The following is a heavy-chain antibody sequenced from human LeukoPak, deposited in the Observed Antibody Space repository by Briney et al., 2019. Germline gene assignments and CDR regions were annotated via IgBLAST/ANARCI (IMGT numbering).Heavy chain of an antibody. CDR1: GYTFTSYD. CDR3: ARGRTTYYYGSGSYGY. V-gene: IGHV1-8*01. CDR2: MNPNSGNT. J-gene: IGHJ4*02. D-gene: IGHD3-10*01. Sequence: ASVKVSCKASGYTFTSYDINWVRQATGQGLEWMGWMNPNSGNTGYAQKFQGRVTMTRNTSISTAYMELSSLRSEDTAVYYCARGRTTYYYGSGSYGYWGQGTLVTASS.